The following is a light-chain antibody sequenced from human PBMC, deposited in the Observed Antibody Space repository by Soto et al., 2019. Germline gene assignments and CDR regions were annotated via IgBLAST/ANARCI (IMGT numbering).Light chain of an antibody. J-gene: IGKJ2*01. Sequence: EIVLTQSPATLSLSPGEKATLSCRASQSVSSYLAWYQQKPGQAPRLLIYDASNRATGIPARFSGSRSGTDFTLTISSLEPEDFAVYYCQPRSNWPPTFGQGTKLEIK. CDR2: DAS. V-gene: IGKV3-11*01. CDR3: QPRSNWPPT. CDR1: QSVSSY.